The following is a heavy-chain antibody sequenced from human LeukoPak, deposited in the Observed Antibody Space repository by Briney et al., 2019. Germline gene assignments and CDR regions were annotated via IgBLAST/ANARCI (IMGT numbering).Heavy chain of an antibody. D-gene: IGHD4-23*01. CDR2: INSDGSST. V-gene: IGHV3-74*01. CDR3: ARDKYGGNSNAFDI. CDR1: GFTFSNYW. J-gene: IGHJ3*02. Sequence: GGSLRLSCAASGFTFSNYWMHWVRQAPGKGPVWVSRINSDGSSTDYADSVKGRFTISRDNAKNTLYLQMNSLRAEDTAMYYCARDKYGGNSNAFDIWGQGTMVTVSS.